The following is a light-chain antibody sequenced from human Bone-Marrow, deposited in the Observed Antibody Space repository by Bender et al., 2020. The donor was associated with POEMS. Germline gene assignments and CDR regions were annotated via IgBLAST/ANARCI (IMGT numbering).Light chain of an antibody. V-gene: IGLV3-21*02. CDR3: QVWGSSNDHRV. CDR1: KIGGES. Sequence: SYVLTQSPSVSVAPGQTARITCGGNKIGGESVHWYQQKPGQAPVLVVYDDRDRPSGIPERFSGSNSGNTATLTISRVEAGDEADYYCQVWGSSNDHRVFGGGTKLTVL. J-gene: IGLJ3*02. CDR2: DDR.